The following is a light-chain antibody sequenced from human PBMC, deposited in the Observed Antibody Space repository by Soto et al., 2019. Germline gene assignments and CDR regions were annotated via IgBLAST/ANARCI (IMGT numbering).Light chain of an antibody. CDR2: GAS. V-gene: IGKV3-15*01. CDR3: QQYNNWPPT. Sequence: EIVMTQSPATLSVSPGERATLSCRASQSVNSNLAWYQQKPGQAPRLLIYGASTRATGIPARFSGSGSGTEFTLNISSLQSEDFAVYYCQQYNNWPPTFGQGTKVEIK. J-gene: IGKJ1*01. CDR1: QSVNSN.